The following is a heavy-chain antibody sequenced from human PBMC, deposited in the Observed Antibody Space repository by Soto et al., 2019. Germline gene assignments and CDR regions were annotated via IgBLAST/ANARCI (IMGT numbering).Heavy chain of an antibody. CDR2: IYHSGST. D-gene: IGHD7-27*01. CDR1: GGSISSGGYS. J-gene: IGHJ3*02. V-gene: IGHV4-30-2*01. Sequence: LSLTCAVSGGSISSGGYSWSWIRQPPGKGLGWIGYIYHSGSTYYNPSLKSRVTISVDRSKNQFSLKLSSVTAAATAVYYCARVGTKVCAFDIWGQGKMVTVSS. CDR3: ARVGTKVCAFDI.